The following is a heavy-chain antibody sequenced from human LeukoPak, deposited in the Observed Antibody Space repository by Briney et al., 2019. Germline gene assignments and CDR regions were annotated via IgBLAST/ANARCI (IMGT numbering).Heavy chain of an antibody. CDR1: GGSISSSSYY. J-gene: IGHJ5*02. V-gene: IGHV4-39*01. CDR3: ALKIWFGEYNWFDP. CDR2: IYYSGST. D-gene: IGHD3-10*01. Sequence: SETLSLTCTVSGGSISSSSYYWGWIRQPPGKGLEWIGSIYYSGSTYYNPSLKSRVTISVDTSKNQFSLKLSSVTAADTAVYYCALKIWFGEYNWFDPWGQGTLATVSS.